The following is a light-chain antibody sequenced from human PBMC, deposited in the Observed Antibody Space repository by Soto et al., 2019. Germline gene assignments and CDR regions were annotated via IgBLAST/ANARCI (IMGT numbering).Light chain of an antibody. V-gene: IGKV1-5*03. CDR1: QSISNW. J-gene: IGKJ1*01. Sequence: DIQMTQSPSTLSASVGDRVIITCRASQSISNWLAWYQQKPGKAPNLLIYRASTLKSGIPSRFSGSGSGTEFTLTISSLQPDDFATYYCQQYDRASWTFGPGTKVGIK. CDR3: QQYDRASWT. CDR2: RAS.